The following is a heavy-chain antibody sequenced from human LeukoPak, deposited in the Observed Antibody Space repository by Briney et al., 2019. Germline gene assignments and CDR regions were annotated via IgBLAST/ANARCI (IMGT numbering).Heavy chain of an antibody. Sequence: GGSPRLSCAVSGFTVSSNYMSWVRQAPGKGLEWVSVIYSGGGTYYADSVKGRFTISRDNSKNTVYLQMNSLRVEDTAVYYCARSRGTFFPHDYWGQGTLVTVTS. CDR3: ARSRGTFFPHDY. D-gene: IGHD3-10*01. CDR2: IYSGGGT. J-gene: IGHJ4*02. CDR1: GFTVSSNY. V-gene: IGHV3-66*01.